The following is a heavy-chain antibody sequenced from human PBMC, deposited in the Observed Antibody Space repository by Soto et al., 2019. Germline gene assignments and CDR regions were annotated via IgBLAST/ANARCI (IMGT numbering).Heavy chain of an antibody. CDR1: GGTFSIYA. CDR2: IIPIFGTA. V-gene: IGHV1-69*13. D-gene: IGHD5-18*01. Sequence: SVKVSCKASGGTFSIYAISWVLQAPGQGLEWMGGIIPIFGTANYAQKFQGRVTITADESTSTAYMELSSLRSEDTAVYYCARDSEDTAMEGAMDVWGQGTTVTVSS. J-gene: IGHJ6*02. CDR3: ARDSEDTAMEGAMDV.